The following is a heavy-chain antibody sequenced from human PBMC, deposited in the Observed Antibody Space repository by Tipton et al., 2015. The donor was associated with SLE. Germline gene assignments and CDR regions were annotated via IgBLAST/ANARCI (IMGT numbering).Heavy chain of an antibody. CDR2: IYHTESS. V-gene: IGHV4-39*07. CDR1: GGSISSSSYY. D-gene: IGHD4-17*01. J-gene: IGHJ4*02. CDR3: ARGDIASVTTGGYFDY. Sequence: GLVKPSETLSLTCTVSGGSISSSSYYWGWIRQPPGKGLEWIGDIYHTESSYYNPSLKSRVVISIDRSSNEFSLRLSSVTAADTAVYYCARGDIASVTTGGYFDYWGQGALVTVSS.